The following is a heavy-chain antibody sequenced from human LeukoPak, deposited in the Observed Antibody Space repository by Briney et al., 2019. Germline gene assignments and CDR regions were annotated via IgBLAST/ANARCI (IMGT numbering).Heavy chain of an antibody. CDR3: AKDLGGGSGCYDL. Sequence: GGSLRLSCAASGFTFSSYGMHWVRQAPGKGLEWVAIISYDGSNKYYADSVQGRFTISRNNYKNTLYLQMNSRGAEDTAVYYCAKDLGGGSGCYDLWGRGTRVTVSS. J-gene: IGHJ2*01. D-gene: IGHD6-19*01. V-gene: IGHV3-30*18. CDR2: ISYDGSNK. CDR1: GFTFSSYG.